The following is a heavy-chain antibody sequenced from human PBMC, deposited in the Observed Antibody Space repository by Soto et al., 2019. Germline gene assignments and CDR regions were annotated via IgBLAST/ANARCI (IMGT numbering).Heavy chain of an antibody. CDR1: GYSFTTYW. Sequence: PGESLKISCKGSGYSFTTYWIGWVRQMPGKGLEWMGIIYTGDSDTRYSPSFQGQVTISADKSISTAYLQWSSLKASDTAMYYCASPSKYYYYGMDVWGQGTTVTVSS. V-gene: IGHV5-51*01. J-gene: IGHJ6*02. CDR2: IYTGDSDT. CDR3: ASPSKYYYYGMDV.